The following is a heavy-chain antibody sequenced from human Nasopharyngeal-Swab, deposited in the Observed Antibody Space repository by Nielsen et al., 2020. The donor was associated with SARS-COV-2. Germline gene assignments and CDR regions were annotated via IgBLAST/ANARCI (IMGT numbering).Heavy chain of an antibody. D-gene: IGHD2-21*01. V-gene: IGHV3-23*01. CDR3: ARDVAGGDSA. Sequence: GESLKISCAASGFTFSSYSMSWLRQAPGKGLEWVSTITGNGDTTYYADSVKGRYTISRDNSENTLYLQMNSLRVEDTGLYYCARDVAGGDSAWGQGTLVTVSS. CDR1: GFTFSSYS. J-gene: IGHJ5*02. CDR2: ITGNGDTT.